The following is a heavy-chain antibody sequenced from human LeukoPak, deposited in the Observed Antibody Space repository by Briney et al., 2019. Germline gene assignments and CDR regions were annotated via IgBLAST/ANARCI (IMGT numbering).Heavy chain of an antibody. D-gene: IGHD2-21*01. CDR2: ISSTGNYI. CDR3: ARALYRQHIVVVNAKNYWYFDL. V-gene: IGHV3-21*01. CDR1: GFIFSDYD. J-gene: IGHJ2*01. Sequence: PGGSLRLSCAASGFIFSDYDMNWVRQAPGKGLEWLSSISSTGNYIYDADSVKGRFTISRDNAKNSLYLQMNSLRAEDTAVYYCARALYRQHIVVVNAKNYWYFDLWGRGTLVTVSS.